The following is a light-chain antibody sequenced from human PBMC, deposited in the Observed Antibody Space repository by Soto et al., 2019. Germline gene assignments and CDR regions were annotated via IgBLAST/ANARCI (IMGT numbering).Light chain of an antibody. CDR2: GAS. CDR3: QQYGSSPRT. V-gene: IGKV3-20*01. CDR1: QNVSSSY. Sequence: EIVLTQSACTLSLSPGERATLSCRASQNVSSSYLAWYQQKPGQAPRLLIYGASSRATGIPDRFSGSGSGTDFTLTISRLEPEDFAVYYCQQYGSSPRTFGQGTKVDIK. J-gene: IGKJ1*01.